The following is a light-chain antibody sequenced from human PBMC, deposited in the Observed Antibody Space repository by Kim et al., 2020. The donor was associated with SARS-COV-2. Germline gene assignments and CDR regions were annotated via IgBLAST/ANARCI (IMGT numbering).Light chain of an antibody. CDR1: QSVSSNY. Sequence: EIVLTQSPGTLSLSPGERATLSCRASQSVSSNYLAWYQQKPGQAPRLLIYGASSRATGIPDRFSGSGSGTDFTLTISRVEPEDFAVYYCQQYGSSPLTFGGGTKVDIK. J-gene: IGKJ4*01. V-gene: IGKV3-20*01. CDR3: QQYGSSPLT. CDR2: GAS.